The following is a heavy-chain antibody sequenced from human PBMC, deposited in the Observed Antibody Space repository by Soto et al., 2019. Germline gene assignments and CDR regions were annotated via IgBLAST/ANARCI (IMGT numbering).Heavy chain of an antibody. CDR2: IYSGGST. CDR3: ARHGYNYGGGYFDY. V-gene: IGHV3-66*04. D-gene: IGHD5-18*01. Sequence: GGSLRLSCAASGITVSSNYMSWVRQAPGKGLEWVSVIYSGGSTYYADSVKGRFTISRDNSKNTLYLQMNSLRAEDTAVYYCARHGYNYGGGYFDYWGQGTLVTVSS. J-gene: IGHJ4*02. CDR1: GITVSSNY.